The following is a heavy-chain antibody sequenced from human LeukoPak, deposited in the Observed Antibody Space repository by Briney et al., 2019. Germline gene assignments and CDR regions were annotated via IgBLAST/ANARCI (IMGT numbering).Heavy chain of an antibody. J-gene: IGHJ4*02. CDR2: LSGSGSST. V-gene: IGHV3-23*01. CDR3: AKGLTNLGDD. CDR1: GFTFSTYA. D-gene: IGHD3-9*01. Sequence: GGSLRLSCAASGFTFSTYAMSWVRQAPGKGLEWVSGLSGSGSSTYYADSVKGRFTISRDNSKNTLYLQMNSLRPEDTAVYYCAKGLTNLGDDWGQGTLVTVSS.